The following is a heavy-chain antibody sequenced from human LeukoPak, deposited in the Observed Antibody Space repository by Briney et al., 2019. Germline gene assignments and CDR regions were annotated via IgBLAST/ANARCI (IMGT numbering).Heavy chain of an antibody. J-gene: IGHJ4*02. CDR2: INHSGST. CDR3: ARESVYYDSSGYVLEQFDY. V-gene: IGHV4-34*01. D-gene: IGHD3-22*01. CDR1: GGSFSGNY. Sequence: SETLSLTCAVYGGSFSGNYWSWIRQPPGKGREWMGEINHSGSTNYNPSLKSRVTISVDTSKNQFSLKLSSVTAADTAVYYCARESVYYDSSGYVLEQFDYWGQGTLVTVSS.